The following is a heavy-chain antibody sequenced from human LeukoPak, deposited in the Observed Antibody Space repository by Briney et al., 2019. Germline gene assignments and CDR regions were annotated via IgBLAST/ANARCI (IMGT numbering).Heavy chain of an antibody. CDR1: GGSITTSGYY. CDR3: ARAARVWELLGYYFDY. CDR2: IDSSGNA. J-gene: IGHJ4*02. V-gene: IGHV4-39*07. Sequence: SETLSLTCTVSGGSITTSGYYWGWIRQSPGKGLEYFSSIDSSGNAYYNPSLQSRVTISADTSKNQFSLKLSSVTAADTAVYYCARAARVWELLGYYFDYWGQGTLVTVSS. D-gene: IGHD1-26*01.